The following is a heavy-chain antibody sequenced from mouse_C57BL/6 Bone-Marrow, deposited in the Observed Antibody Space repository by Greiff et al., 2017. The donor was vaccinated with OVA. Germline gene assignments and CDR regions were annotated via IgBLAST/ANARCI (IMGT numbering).Heavy chain of an antibody. CDR2: IWSGGST. Sequence: VKLMESGPGLVQPSQSLSITCTVSGFSLTSYGVHWVRQSPGKGLEWLGVIWSGGSTDYNAAFISRLSISKDNSKSQVFFKMNSLQADDTAIYYCARNRGITTVVATRYFDVWGTGTTVTVSS. J-gene: IGHJ1*03. D-gene: IGHD1-1*01. CDR1: GFSLTSYG. V-gene: IGHV2-2*01. CDR3: ARNRGITTVVATRYFDV.